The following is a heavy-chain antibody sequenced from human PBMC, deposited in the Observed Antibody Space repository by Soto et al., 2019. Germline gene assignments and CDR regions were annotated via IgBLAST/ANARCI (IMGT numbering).Heavy chain of an antibody. CDR1: GFTFSSYS. Sequence: PGGSLRLSCAASGFTFSSYSMNWVRQAPGKGLEWISSISSSSSYIYYADSVKGRFTISRDNAKNSLYLQMNSLRAEDTAVYYCARAGGYSGSYYGSFNFDYWGQGTPVTVSS. CDR3: ARAGGYSGSYYGSFNFDY. CDR2: ISSSSSYI. D-gene: IGHD1-26*01. J-gene: IGHJ4*02. V-gene: IGHV3-21*01.